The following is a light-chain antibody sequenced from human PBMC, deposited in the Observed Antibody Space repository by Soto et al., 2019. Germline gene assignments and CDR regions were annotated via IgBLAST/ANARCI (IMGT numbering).Light chain of an antibody. CDR2: GAS. CDR3: QQYNNWPIT. J-gene: IGKJ5*01. Sequence: IVLKHSPGTLSLSPWEGSTISSRSSQSVSSSYLAWYQQKPGQAPRLLIYGASTRATGIPARFSGGGSGTELTLTISSLQSEDFAVYYCQQYNNWPITFGQGTRLEIK. CDR1: QSVSSSY. V-gene: IGKV3-15*01.